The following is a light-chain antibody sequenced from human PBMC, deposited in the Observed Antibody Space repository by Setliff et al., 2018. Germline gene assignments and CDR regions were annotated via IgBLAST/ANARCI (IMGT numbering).Light chain of an antibody. Sequence: DIQMTQSPSSLSASVGDRVIITCRASQGIGSDLGWYQQKPGKAPKRLIYAASSLQSGVPSRFSGSRSGTQFTLTISSLQPEDFATYYCLQRSVYPRVFGGGTKVDIK. V-gene: IGKV1-17*01. CDR1: QGIGSD. J-gene: IGKJ4*01. CDR2: AAS. CDR3: LQRSVYPRV.